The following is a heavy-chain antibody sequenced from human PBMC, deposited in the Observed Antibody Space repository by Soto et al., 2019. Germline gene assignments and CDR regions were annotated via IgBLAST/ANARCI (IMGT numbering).Heavy chain of an antibody. J-gene: IGHJ6*02. Sequence: EEQLVESGGAVVQPGGSLRLSCAASGFTFTSYWMSWVRQAPGKGLEWVAIINQDGSEKFSMESVKGRFTISRDNAKTSVYLQMTSLRVEDTAVYYCARDQRGGSYGMDVWGQGTTVTVSS. CDR1: GFTFTSYW. CDR2: INQDGSEK. V-gene: IGHV3-7*01. D-gene: IGHD3-10*01. CDR3: ARDQRGGSYGMDV.